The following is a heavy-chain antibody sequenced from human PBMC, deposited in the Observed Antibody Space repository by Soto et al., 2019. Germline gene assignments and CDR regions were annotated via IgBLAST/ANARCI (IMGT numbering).Heavy chain of an antibody. Sequence: RGESLKISCKGSGYSFTSYWISWVRQMPGKGLEWMGRIDPSDSYTNYSPSFQGHVTISADKSISTAYLQWSSLKASDTAMYYCARRVMVRGVISYYYGMDVWGQGTTVTVSS. CDR2: IDPSDSYT. D-gene: IGHD3-10*01. J-gene: IGHJ6*02. CDR3: ARRVMVRGVISYYYGMDV. V-gene: IGHV5-10-1*01. CDR1: GYSFTSYW.